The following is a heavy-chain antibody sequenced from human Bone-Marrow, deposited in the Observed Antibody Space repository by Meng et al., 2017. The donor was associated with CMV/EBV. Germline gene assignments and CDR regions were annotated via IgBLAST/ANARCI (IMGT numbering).Heavy chain of an antibody. CDR3: ARKNGMDV. Sequence: GESLKISCAASGFTFSSHWMSWVRQAPGKGLEWVACIKQDGSEKYYVDSVKGRFTISRDNAKNSLYLQMNSLRAEDTAVYYCARKNGMDVWGQGAAVTVS. CDR2: IKQDGSEK. J-gene: IGHJ6*02. V-gene: IGHV3-7*01. CDR1: GFTFSSHW.